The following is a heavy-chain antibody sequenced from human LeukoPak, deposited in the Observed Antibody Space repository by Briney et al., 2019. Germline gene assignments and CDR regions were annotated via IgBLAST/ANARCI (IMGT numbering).Heavy chain of an antibody. CDR1: GGSISSYY. V-gene: IGHV4-59*01. J-gene: IGHJ4*02. Sequence: PSETLSLTCTVSGGSISSYYWSWLRQPPGKGLEWIGYIYYSGSTNYNPSLKSRVTISVDTSKNQFSLKMSSVTAADTAVYYCARGDKYYYGSDYWGQGTLVTVSP. D-gene: IGHD3-10*01. CDR2: IYYSGST. CDR3: ARGDKYYYGSDY.